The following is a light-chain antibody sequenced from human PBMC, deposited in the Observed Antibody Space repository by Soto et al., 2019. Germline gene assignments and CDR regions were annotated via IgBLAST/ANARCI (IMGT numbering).Light chain of an antibody. Sequence: QSVLTQPRSVSGSPGQSVTVSCIGTSSDVGDYNSVSWYQQHPGKAPKLMIYDVSKRPSRVPDRFSGSKSGNTASLTISGLQAEDEADYYCCSYVGSYSYVFGIGTKLTVL. J-gene: IGLJ1*01. CDR2: DVS. CDR3: CSYVGSYSYV. V-gene: IGLV2-11*01. CDR1: SSDVGDYNS.